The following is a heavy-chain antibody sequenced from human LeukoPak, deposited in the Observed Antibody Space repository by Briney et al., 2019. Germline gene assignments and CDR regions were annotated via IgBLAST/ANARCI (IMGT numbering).Heavy chain of an antibody. Sequence: PGGSLRLSCAASGFTFSNAWMSWVRQAPGKGLEWVGRIKSKTDGGTTDYAAPVKGRFTISRDDSKNTLYLQMNSLKTEDTAVYYCTTDQSGYDILTGYYSTDYWGQGTLVTVSS. J-gene: IGHJ4*02. CDR1: GFTFSNAW. CDR3: TTDQSGYDILTGYYSTDY. V-gene: IGHV3-15*01. D-gene: IGHD3-9*01. CDR2: IKSKTDGGTT.